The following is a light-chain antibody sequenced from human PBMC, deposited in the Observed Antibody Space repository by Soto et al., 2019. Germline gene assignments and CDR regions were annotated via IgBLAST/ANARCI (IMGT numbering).Light chain of an antibody. CDR2: GNS. CDR1: SSNIGAGHD. Sequence: QSVLTQPPSVSVAPGQRVTRSCTGSSSNIGAGHDVHWYQHLPGTAPKLLIYGNSNRPSGVPDRFSGSKSGTSASLAITGLQAEDEADYYCQSYDSSLSGSEVFGTGTKVTVL. CDR3: QSYDSSLSGSEV. J-gene: IGLJ1*01. V-gene: IGLV1-40*01.